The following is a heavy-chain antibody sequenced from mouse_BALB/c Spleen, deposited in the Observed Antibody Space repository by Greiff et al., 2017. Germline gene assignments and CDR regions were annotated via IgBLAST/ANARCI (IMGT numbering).Heavy chain of an antibody. CDR3: ARWATSYYGNYDAMDY. J-gene: IGHJ4*01. Sequence: EVQLQQSGPELVKPGASVKMSCKASGYTFTSYVMHWVKQKPGQGLEWIGYINPYNDGTKYNEKFKGKATLTSDKSSSTAYMELSSLTSEDSAVYYCARWATSYYGNYDAMDYWGQGTSVTVSS. D-gene: IGHD2-10*01. CDR1: GYTFTSYV. CDR2: INPYNDGT. V-gene: IGHV1-14*01.